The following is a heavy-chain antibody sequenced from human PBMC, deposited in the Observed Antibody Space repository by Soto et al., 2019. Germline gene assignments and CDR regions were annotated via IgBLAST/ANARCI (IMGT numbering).Heavy chain of an antibody. V-gene: IGHV3-23*01. D-gene: IGHD4-17*01. CDR2: ITASGGFT. Sequence: GGSLRLSCAVFGFPFDDYGMSWVRQAPGKGLEWLSSITASGGFTKYADSVKGRFTTSRDNPKNTLYLQMNSLRVEDTAVYYCAKDPNGDYIGAFDMWGQGIMVTVSS. CDR3: AKDPNGDYIGAFDM. J-gene: IGHJ3*02. CDR1: GFPFDDYG.